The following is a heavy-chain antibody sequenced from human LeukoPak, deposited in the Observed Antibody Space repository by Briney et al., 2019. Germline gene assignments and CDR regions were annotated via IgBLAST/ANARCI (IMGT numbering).Heavy chain of an antibody. CDR3: ARDYDFWSGYYSPTRGYFGY. CDR1: GYSISSGYY. V-gene: IGHV4-38-2*02. CDR2: IYRSGST. Sequence: SETLSLTCAVSGYSISSGYYWGWIRQPPGKGLECIGTIYRSGSTYYNPSLKSRVTISVDTSKNQFSLWLSSVTAADTAVYYCARDYDFWSGYYSPTRGYFGYWGQGTLVTVSS. J-gene: IGHJ4*02. D-gene: IGHD3-3*01.